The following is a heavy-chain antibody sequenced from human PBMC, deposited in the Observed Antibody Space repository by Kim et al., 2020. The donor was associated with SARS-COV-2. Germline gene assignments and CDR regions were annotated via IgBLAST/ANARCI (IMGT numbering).Heavy chain of an antibody. V-gene: IGHV3-73*01. CDR1: GFTFSGSA. D-gene: IGHD3-10*01. CDR3: TRPSMVRGVNYYYYGMDV. J-gene: IGHJ6*02. CDR2: IRSKANSYAT. Sequence: GGSLRLSCAASGFTFSGSAMHWVRQASGKGLEWVGRIRSKANSYATAYAASVKGRFTISRDDSKNTAYLQMNSLKTEDTAVYYCTRPSMVRGVNYYYYGMDVWGQGTTVTVSS.